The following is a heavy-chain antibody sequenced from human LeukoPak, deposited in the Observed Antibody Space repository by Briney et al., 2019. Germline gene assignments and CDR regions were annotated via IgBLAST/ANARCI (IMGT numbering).Heavy chain of an antibody. CDR3: ARVEGCGGDCYYFDY. V-gene: IGHV3-20*04. Sequence: GGSLRLSCAASGFTFDDYGMSWVRQAPGKGLEWVSGINWNGGSTGYADSVKGRFTISRDNAKNSLYLQMNSLRAEDTAVYYCARVEGCGGDCYYFDYWGQGTLVTVSS. D-gene: IGHD2-21*02. CDR2: INWNGGST. CDR1: GFTFDDYG. J-gene: IGHJ4*02.